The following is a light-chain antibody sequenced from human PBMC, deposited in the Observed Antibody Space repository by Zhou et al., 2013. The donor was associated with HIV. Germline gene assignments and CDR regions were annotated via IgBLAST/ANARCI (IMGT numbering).Light chain of an antibody. V-gene: IGKV1-33*01. CDR2: DAS. CDR1: QSISRY. J-gene: IGKJ3*01. CDR3: QQYDSLPVT. Sequence: DIQMTQSPSSLSASVGDRVTITCRASQSISRYLNWYQQKAGKAPKLLIYDASNLQTGVSSRFRGGGSGTDFTITISSLQPEDFATYYCQQYDSLPVTFGPGTKVNI.